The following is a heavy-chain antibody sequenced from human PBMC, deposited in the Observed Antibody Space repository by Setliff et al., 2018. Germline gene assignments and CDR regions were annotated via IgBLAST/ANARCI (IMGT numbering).Heavy chain of an antibody. CDR3: ARRETYYNFWSGYYAY. J-gene: IGHJ4*02. Sequence: SETLSLTCAVSGYSISSGYYWGWTRQPPGKGLEWIGSIYYSGSTYYNPSLKGRVTISVDTSKNQFSLKLSSVTAADTAVYYCARRETYYNFWSGYYAYWGQGTLVTVSS. CDR2: IYYSGST. D-gene: IGHD3-3*01. V-gene: IGHV4-38-2*01. CDR1: GYSISSGYY.